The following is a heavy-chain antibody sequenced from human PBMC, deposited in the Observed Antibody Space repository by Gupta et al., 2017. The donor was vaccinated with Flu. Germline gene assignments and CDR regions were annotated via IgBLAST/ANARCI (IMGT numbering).Heavy chain of an antibody. J-gene: IGHJ4*02. V-gene: IGHV3-23*01. CDR3: AREDYGGWPPRPGLDYYEF. CDR2: ISGSGGTA. Sequence: EVQLLESGGGLVQPGESLRLSCAASGFTFYSYAMSWIRQSPGRGLEWVSSISGSGGTADYADSVKGRFTISRDNSKNTLYVQMNNLRADDTAVYYCAREDYGGWPPRPGLDYYEFWGQGILVTVSS. CDR1: GFTFYSYA. D-gene: IGHD4-17*01.